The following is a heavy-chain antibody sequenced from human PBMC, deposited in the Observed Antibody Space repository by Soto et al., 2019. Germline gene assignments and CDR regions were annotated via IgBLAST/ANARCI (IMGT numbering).Heavy chain of an antibody. CDR2: IYYSGST. D-gene: IGHD3-9*01. CDR3: ARGSYDIFTGYYTGYWYFDL. CDR1: GGSISSGGYY. V-gene: IGHV4-31*03. Sequence: QVQLQESGPGLVKPSQTLSLTCTVSGGSISSGGYYWSWIRQHPGKGLEWIGYIYYSGSTYYNPSRMSRVTISVDTSKNQCSLKLSSVTAADTAVYYCARGSYDIFTGYYTGYWYFDLWGRGTLVTVSS. J-gene: IGHJ2*01.